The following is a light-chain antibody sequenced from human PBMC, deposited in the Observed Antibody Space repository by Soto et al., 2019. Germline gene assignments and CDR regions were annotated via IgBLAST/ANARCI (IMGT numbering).Light chain of an antibody. CDR1: QSVDSL. J-gene: IGKJ2*01. CDR3: QHYNYWPYT. V-gene: IGKV3-15*01. CDR2: RAS. Sequence: EIVMTQSPATLSVYPGETATLSCKTSQSVDSLLAWYQQKPGQAPRLLIYRASTRTTGIPARFSGSGSGTDFTLTISSLQSEDFAVYYCQHYNYWPYTFGQGTKVDI.